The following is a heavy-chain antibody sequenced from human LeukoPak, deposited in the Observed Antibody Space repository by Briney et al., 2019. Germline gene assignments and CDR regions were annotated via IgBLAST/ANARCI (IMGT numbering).Heavy chain of an antibody. CDR1: GGTFSSYA. CDR2: IIPILGTA. V-gene: IGHV1-69*13. D-gene: IGHD3-10*01. Sequence: GASVKVSCKASGGTFSSYAISWVRQAPGQGLEWMGGIIPILGTANYAQKFQGRVTITADESTSTAYMELSSLGSEDTAVYYCARFDTRITMVRGVILNSGYYMDVWGKGTTVTISS. J-gene: IGHJ6*03. CDR3: ARFDTRITMVRGVILNSGYYMDV.